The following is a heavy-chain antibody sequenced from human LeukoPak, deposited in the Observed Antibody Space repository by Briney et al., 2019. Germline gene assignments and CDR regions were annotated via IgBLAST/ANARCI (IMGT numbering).Heavy chain of an antibody. D-gene: IGHD2-2*01. J-gene: IGHJ5*02. CDR1: GGSFGGYY. V-gene: IGHV4-34*01. Sequence: PSETLSLTCAVYGGSFGGYYWSWIRQPPGKGLEWIGEINHSGSTNYNPSLKSGATISVSTSKNQFSMKLSSVTAADTAVYYCARSVVPAANNWFDPWGKGTLVTVSS. CDR3: ARSVVPAANNWFDP. CDR2: INHSGST.